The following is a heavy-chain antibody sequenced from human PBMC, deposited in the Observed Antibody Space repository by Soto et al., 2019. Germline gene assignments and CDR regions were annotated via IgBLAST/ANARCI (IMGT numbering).Heavy chain of an antibody. CDR2: INPSGGST. V-gene: IGHV1-46*01. J-gene: IGHJ6*02. D-gene: IGHD6-19*01. Sequence: ASVKVSCKASGYTFTSYYMHWVRQAPGQGLGWMGIINPSGGSTSYAQKFQGRVTMTRDTSTSTVYMELSSLRSEDTAVYYCARDLIAVAAPTWDYYYYYGMDVWGQGTTVTVSS. CDR3: ARDLIAVAAPTWDYYYYYGMDV. CDR1: GYTFTSYY.